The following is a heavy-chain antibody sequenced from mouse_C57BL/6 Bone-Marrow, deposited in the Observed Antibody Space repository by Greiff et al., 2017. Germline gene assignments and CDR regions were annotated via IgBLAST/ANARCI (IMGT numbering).Heavy chain of an antibody. D-gene: IGHD2-10*02. J-gene: IGHJ2*01. Sequence: VQLQQSGAELARPGASVKLSCKASGYTFTSYGISWVKQRTGQGLEWIGAIYPRSGNTYYNEKFKGKATLTADKSSSTAYMELRSLTSEDSAFYFCAREYRTHDYRRQGTPLTVSS. V-gene: IGHV1-81*01. CDR3: AREYRTHDY. CDR1: GYTFTSYG. CDR2: IYPRSGNT.